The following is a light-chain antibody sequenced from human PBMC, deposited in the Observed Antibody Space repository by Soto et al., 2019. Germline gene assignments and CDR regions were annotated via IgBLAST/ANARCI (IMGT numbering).Light chain of an antibody. J-gene: IGLJ2*01. CDR3: QSYDSSLCGVV. CDR1: SSNIGAGYD. Sequence: QSVLTQPPSVSGAPGQRVTISCTGSSSNIGAGYDVHWYQQLPGTAPKLLIYGNSNRPSGVPDRFSGSKSGTSASLAITGLQVEDEADYYCQSYDSSLCGVVFGGETKLTVL. V-gene: IGLV1-40*01. CDR2: GNS.